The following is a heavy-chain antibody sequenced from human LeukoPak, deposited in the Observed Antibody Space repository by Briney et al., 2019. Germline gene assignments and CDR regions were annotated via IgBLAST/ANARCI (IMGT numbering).Heavy chain of an antibody. CDR1: GGSFSGYY. CDR2: INLSGST. V-gene: IGHV4-34*01. D-gene: IGHD6-19*01. Sequence: SETLSLTCAVYGGSFSGYYWSWIRQPPGKGLEWIGEINLSGSTNYNPSLKSRVTISVDTSKNQFALKLSSVTAADTAVYYCARGKAVAAPFDYWGQGTLVTVSS. J-gene: IGHJ4*02. CDR3: ARGKAVAAPFDY.